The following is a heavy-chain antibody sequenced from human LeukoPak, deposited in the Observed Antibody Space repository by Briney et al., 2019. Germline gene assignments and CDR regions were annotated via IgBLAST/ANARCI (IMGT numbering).Heavy chain of an antibody. Sequence: GGSLRLSCAASGFTFDDYAMHWVRQAPGKGLEWVSGISWNSGSIGYADSVKGRFTISRDNAKNSLYLQMNSLRAEDTALYYCAKDYSSGYDDAFDIWGQGTMVTVSS. CDR1: GFTFDDYA. V-gene: IGHV3-9*01. CDR2: ISWNSGSI. J-gene: IGHJ3*02. D-gene: IGHD3-22*01. CDR3: AKDYSSGYDDAFDI.